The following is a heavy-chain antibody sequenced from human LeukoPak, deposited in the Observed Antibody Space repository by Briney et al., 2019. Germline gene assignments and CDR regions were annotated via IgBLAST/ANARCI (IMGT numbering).Heavy chain of an antibody. Sequence: PSETLSLACAVYGGSFSGYYWNWIRQPPGKGLEWIGEINHSGSTNYNPSLKSRVTISVDASKRQFSLKVSSVTAADTAVHYCARGNFDSSGYYAYYMDVWGKGTTVTVSS. CDR1: GGSFSGYY. D-gene: IGHD3-22*01. CDR2: INHSGST. CDR3: ARGNFDSSGYYAYYMDV. V-gene: IGHV4-34*01. J-gene: IGHJ6*03.